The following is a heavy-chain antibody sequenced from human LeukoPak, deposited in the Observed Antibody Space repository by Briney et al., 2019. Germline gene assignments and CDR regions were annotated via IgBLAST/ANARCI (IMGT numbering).Heavy chain of an antibody. Sequence: PGRSLRLSCAASGFTFSNAWMSWVRQAPGKGLEWVGRILSKSEGGTADYSSPIKGRFTISRDDSKNTLYLQMDSLKTEDTAIYYCTTESYDRWGQGTLVTVSS. J-gene: IGHJ4*02. CDR2: ILSKSEGGTA. CDR1: GFTFSNAW. CDR3: TTESYDR. V-gene: IGHV3-15*01. D-gene: IGHD3-22*01.